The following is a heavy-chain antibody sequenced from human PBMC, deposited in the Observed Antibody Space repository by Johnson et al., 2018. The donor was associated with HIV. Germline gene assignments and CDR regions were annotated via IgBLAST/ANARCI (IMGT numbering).Heavy chain of an antibody. D-gene: IGHD3-22*01. CDR2: ISYDGSNK. CDR3: ARDRGNYYDSSGYYGLGAFDI. V-gene: IGHV3-30*19. J-gene: IGHJ3*02. CDR1: GFIFSNYG. Sequence: QVQLVESGGGVVQPGGSLRLSCAASGFIFSNYGMHWVRQAPGKGLAWVAVISYDGSNKYYADSVKGRFTITRDNSKNTLYLQMNSLRAEDTAVYYCARDRGNYYDSSGYYGLGAFDIWGQGTMVTVSS.